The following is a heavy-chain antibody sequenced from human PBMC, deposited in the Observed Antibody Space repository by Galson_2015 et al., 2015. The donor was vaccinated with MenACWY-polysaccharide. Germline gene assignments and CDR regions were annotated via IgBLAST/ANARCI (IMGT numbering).Heavy chain of an antibody. CDR1: GFTFSSYG. V-gene: IGHV3-30*02. D-gene: IGHD6-13*01. J-gene: IGHJ4*02. CDR2: IRYDVRDK. Sequence: SLRLSCAASGFTFSSYGMHWVRQAPGKGLKWVAFIRYDVRDKYYADSVKGRFTLSRDNSKNTLYLQMDSLRAEDTAVYYCAKDRTAAASDGDYWGQGTLVTVSS. CDR3: AKDRTAAASDGDY.